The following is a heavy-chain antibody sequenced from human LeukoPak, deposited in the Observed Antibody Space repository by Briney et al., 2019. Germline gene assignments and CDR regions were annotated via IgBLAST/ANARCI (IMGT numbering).Heavy chain of an antibody. CDR1: GFTFDDYG. V-gene: IGHV3-48*01. CDR2: ISSSSSSI. Sequence: GGSLRLSCAASGFTFDDYGMSWVRQAPGKGLEWVSYISSSSSSIYYADSVKGRFTISRDNAKNSLYLQMNSLRVEDSAVYYCVTDFPVYWGQGTLVTVSS. J-gene: IGHJ4*02. CDR3: VTDFPVY.